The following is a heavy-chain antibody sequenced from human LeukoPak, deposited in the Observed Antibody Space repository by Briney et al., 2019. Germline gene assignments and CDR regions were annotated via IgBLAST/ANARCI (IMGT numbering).Heavy chain of an antibody. CDR1: GFPFSIHG. V-gene: IGHV3-23*01. J-gene: IGHJ4*02. Sequence: GGSLRLSCAGSGFPFSIHGMNWVRQAPGKGLEWVSGISPGGGPTYYADSVKGRFTISRDDSKNTLYLQMNSLRAEDTAVYYCAKDGAWLRFDDWGQGILVTVSS. CDR3: AKDGAWLRFDD. D-gene: IGHD5-12*01. CDR2: ISPGGGPT.